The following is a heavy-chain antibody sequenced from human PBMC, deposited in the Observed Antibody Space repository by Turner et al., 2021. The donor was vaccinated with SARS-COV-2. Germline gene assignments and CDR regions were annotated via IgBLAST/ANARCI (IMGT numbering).Heavy chain of an antibody. CDR1: GFTFSPYS. Sequence: EVQLAESGGGLVEPGGSLRLSCAASGFTFSPYSMNWVRKGPGKGLEWVSSICGSSRYIFYADSVKGRFTNSRDNARNSLYLQMDSLRAEDSAIYYCGRLMATTDTNYFYYGMDFWGQGTTVTVSS. CDR2: ICGSSRYI. CDR3: GRLMATTDTNYFYYGMDF. D-gene: IGHD5-12*01. V-gene: IGHV3-21*06. J-gene: IGHJ6*02.